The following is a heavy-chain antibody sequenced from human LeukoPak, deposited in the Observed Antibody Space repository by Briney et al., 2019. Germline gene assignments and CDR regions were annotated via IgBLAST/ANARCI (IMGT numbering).Heavy chain of an antibody. CDR1: GFTFSSYG. CDR2: ISYDGSNK. Sequence: PGGSLRLSCAASGFTFSSYGMHWVRQAPGKGLEWVAVISYDGSNKYYADSVKGRFTISRDNAKNSLYLQMNSLRAEDTAVYYCAREGPSVTPYYWGQGTLVTVSS. D-gene: IGHD4-17*01. V-gene: IGHV3-30*03. CDR3: AREGPSVTPYY. J-gene: IGHJ4*02.